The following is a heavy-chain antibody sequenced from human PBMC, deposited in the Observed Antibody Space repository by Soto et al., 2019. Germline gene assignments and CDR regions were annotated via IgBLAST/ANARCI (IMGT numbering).Heavy chain of an antibody. V-gene: IGHV3-48*02. CDR2: ISSSSSTI. J-gene: IGHJ4*02. CDR3: ARSPYYYDSSNYYGY. CDR1: GFPFGSYT. D-gene: IGHD3-22*01. Sequence: EVQLVESGGGLVQPGGSLRLSCAASGFPFGSYTMNWVRQAPGKGLEWVSYISSSSSTIYYADSVKGRFTISRDNAKNSLYLQLNSLRDEDTAVYYCARSPYYYDSSNYYGYWGQGNLVTVSS.